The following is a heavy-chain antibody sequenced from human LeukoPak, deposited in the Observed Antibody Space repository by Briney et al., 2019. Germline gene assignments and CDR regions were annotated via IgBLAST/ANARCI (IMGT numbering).Heavy chain of an antibody. J-gene: IGHJ5*02. V-gene: IGHV1-46*01. D-gene: IGHD2-21*01. CDR1: GNTFSRYY. CDR2: ITPTTGGA. CDR3: ATSDSTTGNWFDP. Sequence: ASVKVSCKASGNTFSRYYFHWVRQAPGQGLDWMGIITPTTGGANYAQKFQGRVAMTRDTSTSTVYMELNSLTSGDTAVYYCATSDSTTGNWFDPWGQGTRVSVSS.